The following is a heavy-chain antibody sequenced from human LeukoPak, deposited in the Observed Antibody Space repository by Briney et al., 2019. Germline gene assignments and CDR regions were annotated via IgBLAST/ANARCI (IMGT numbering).Heavy chain of an antibody. CDR1: GFTFGDYG. Sequence: GGSLRLSCEASGFTFGDYGMSWVRQLPGKGLEWVSGINRNGDSTDYAGSVKGRFTISRDNAKNSHFLQMNSPRVEDTALYYCARGFRNGPFDCWGQGTLVTVSS. CDR3: ARGFRNGPFDC. J-gene: IGHJ4*02. D-gene: IGHD2-8*01. V-gene: IGHV3-20*04. CDR2: INRNGDST.